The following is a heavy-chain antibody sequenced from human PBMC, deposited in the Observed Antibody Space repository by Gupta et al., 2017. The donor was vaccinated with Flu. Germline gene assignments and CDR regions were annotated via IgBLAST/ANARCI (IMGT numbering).Heavy chain of an antibody. CDR1: GSSVGDYA. V-gene: IGHV3-49*04. CDR2: SRSNDYGGTT. Sequence: EVQLVESGGGLVQPGRSLRLSCTASGSSVGDYALKWVRQVPGKGSGCVGFSRSNDYGGTTEYAAAEKGRLIISRDDSKIIAYLQMNNVKTKDTAVYYGARDSSGYYYYLDNWGQGTLVTVSS. D-gene: IGHD3-22*01. CDR3: ARDSSGYYYYLDN. J-gene: IGHJ4*02.